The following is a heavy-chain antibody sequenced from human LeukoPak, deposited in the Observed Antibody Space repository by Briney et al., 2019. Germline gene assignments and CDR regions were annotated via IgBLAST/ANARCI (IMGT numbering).Heavy chain of an antibody. CDR3: ARDYGIAVAGFFSVGGFRMDV. D-gene: IGHD6-19*01. J-gene: IGHJ6*02. CDR2: ISAYNGNT. CDR1: GYTFTSYG. Sequence: SVKVSCKASGYTFTSYGISCVRQAPGQGLEWMGWISAYNGNTNYAQKLQGRVTMTTDTSTSTAYMELRSLRSDDTAVYYCARDYGIAVAGFFSVGGFRMDVWGQGTTVTVSS. V-gene: IGHV1-18*01.